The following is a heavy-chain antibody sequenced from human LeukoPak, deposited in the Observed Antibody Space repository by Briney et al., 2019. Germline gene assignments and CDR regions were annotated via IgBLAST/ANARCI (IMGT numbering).Heavy chain of an antibody. V-gene: IGHV4-39*01. CDR3: VIMAGY. CDR2: LYYSGSS. Sequence: SETLSLTCTVSGDSISSSNSYQGWIRQPPGKGLEWIGSLYYSGSSYYNPSLKSRVTISADTSKNQFSLKLTSVTAADTAVYYCVIMAGYWGQGTLVTVSS. D-gene: IGHD3-10*01. CDR1: GDSISSSNSY. J-gene: IGHJ4*02.